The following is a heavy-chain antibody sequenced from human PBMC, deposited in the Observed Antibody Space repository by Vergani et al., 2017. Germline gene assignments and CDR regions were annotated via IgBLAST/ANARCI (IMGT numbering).Heavy chain of an antibody. CDR1: GGSFSGYY. J-gene: IGHJ5*02. CDR3: ARGYGSGWYP. D-gene: IGHD6-19*01. CDR2: INTSGST. Sequence: QVQLQQWGAGLLKPSETLSLTCAVYGGSFSGYYWSWIRQPPGKGLEWIGEINTSGSTNYNPSLKSRVTISVDTSKNQFSLKLSAVTAADTSVYYCARGYGSGWYPWGQGTLVTVSS. V-gene: IGHV4-34*01.